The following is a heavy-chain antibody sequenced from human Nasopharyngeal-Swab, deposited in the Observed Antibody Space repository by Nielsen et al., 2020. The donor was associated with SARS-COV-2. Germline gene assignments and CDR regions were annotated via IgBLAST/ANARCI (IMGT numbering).Heavy chain of an antibody. CDR2: ISSSSSYI. CDR3: AKTLDQYSSSWYRFY. D-gene: IGHD6-13*01. Sequence: WIRQPPGKGLEWVSSISSSSSYIYYADSVKGRFTISRDNAKNSLYLQMNSLRAEETAVYYCAKTLDQYSSSWYRFYWGQGTLVTVSS. V-gene: IGHV3-21*04. J-gene: IGHJ4*02.